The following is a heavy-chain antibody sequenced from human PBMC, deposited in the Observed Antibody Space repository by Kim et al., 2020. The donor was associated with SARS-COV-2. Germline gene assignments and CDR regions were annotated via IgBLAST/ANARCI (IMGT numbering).Heavy chain of an antibody. V-gene: IGHV3-9*01. Sequence: GGSLRLSCAASGFTFDDYAMHWVRQAPGKGLEWVSGISWNSGSIGYADSVKGRFTISRDNAKNSLYLQMNSLRAEDTALYYCAKGPSYSNYPYYFDYWGQGTLVTVSS. D-gene: IGHD4-4*01. CDR1: GFTFDDYA. CDR2: ISWNSGSI. J-gene: IGHJ4*02. CDR3: AKGPSYSNYPYYFDY.